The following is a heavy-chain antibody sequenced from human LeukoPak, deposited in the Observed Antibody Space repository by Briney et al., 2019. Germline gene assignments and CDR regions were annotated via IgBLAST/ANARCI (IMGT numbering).Heavy chain of an antibody. V-gene: IGHV3-30-3*01. D-gene: IGHD4-17*01. CDR2: ISYDGSNK. CDR1: GFKFNVYW. CDR3: ARAGSIYGDYAAIDY. J-gene: IGHJ4*02. Sequence: PGGSLRLSCRASGFKFNVYWMTWVRQAPGKGLEWVAVISYDGSNKYYADSVKGRFTIPRDNSKNTLYLQMNSLRAEDTAVYYCARAGSIYGDYAAIDYWGQGTLVTVSS.